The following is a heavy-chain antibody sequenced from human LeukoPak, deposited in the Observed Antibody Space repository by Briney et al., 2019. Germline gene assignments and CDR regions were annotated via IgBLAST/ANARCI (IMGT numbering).Heavy chain of an antibody. D-gene: IGHD3-16*01. J-gene: IGHJ3*02. V-gene: IGHV3-48*03. CDR3: GASRQYVGAFDI. Sequence: GGSLRLSCAASGFTFSSYELYWGRQAPGKGLEGISYISSSSTIIKYADSVGGRFTLSRDDARESLYLQMSSLRADDTAIYYCGASRQYVGAFDIWGQGTLVTVSS. CDR2: ISSSSTII. CDR1: GFTFSSYE.